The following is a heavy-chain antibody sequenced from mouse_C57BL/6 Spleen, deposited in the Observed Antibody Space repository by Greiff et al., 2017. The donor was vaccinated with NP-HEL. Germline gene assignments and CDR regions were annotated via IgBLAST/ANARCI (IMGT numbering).Heavy chain of an antibody. CDR2: IYPGSGNT. CDR3: ARSDDSPYGSSYYFDY. CDR1: GYSFTSYY. V-gene: IGHV1-66*01. D-gene: IGHD1-1*01. Sequence: QVQLQQSGPELVKPGASVKISCKASGYSFTSYYIHWVKQRPGQGLEWIGWIYPGSGNTKYNEKFKGKATLAADTSSSTAYMQLSSLTSEDSAVYYCARSDDSPYGSSYYFDYWGQGTTLTVSS. J-gene: IGHJ2*01.